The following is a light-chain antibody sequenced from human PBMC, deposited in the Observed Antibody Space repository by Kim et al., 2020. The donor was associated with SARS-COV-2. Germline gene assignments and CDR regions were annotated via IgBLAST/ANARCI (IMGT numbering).Light chain of an antibody. Sequence: PAESAPLSCRASHTIAISLAWYQQTPGRPPRLLIYDAAIRAAGIPDRFSASGSGTDFTLTIGSLAPEDFAVYYCQQRGNWPPALTFGGGTKVDIK. CDR2: DAA. J-gene: IGKJ4*01. CDR1: HTIAIS. CDR3: QQRGNWPPALT. V-gene: IGKV3-11*01.